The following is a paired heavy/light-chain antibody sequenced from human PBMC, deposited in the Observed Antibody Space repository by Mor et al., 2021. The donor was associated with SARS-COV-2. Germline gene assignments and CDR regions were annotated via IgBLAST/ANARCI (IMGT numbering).Heavy chain of an antibody. J-gene: IGHJ4*02. CDR1: GFTFSNAW. Sequence: EVQLVESGGGLVKPGGSLRLSCAASGFTFSNAWMGWVRQAPGKGLEWVGRIKSRGHGGTSDYAAPVEGRFTISRDDSKNTLYLQMNSLNTEDTAVYYCSTVGLSGYYDSRGYYYNDYWGQGTLVTVSS. CDR3: STVGLSGYYDSRGYYYNDY. CDR2: IKSRGHGGTS. D-gene: IGHD3-22*01. V-gene: IGHV3-15*01.
Light chain of an antibody. J-gene: IGKJ3*01. Sequence: DIQMTQSPSSVSASVGDRVTITCRASQGIANWLAWYQQKPGKAPKLLIYAASSLQSGVPSRFSGSGSGTDFTLTITSLQPEDFATYYCQQANSFPFTFGPGTKVDI. CDR3: QQANSFPFT. CDR2: AAS. CDR1: QGIANW. V-gene: IGKV1D-12*01.